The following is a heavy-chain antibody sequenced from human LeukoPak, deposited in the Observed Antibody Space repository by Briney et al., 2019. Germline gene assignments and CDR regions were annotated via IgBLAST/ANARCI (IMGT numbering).Heavy chain of an antibody. J-gene: IGHJ4*02. CDR2: INHSGST. CDR1: GFTFSSYS. V-gene: IGHV4-34*01. Sequence: PGGSLRLSCAASGFTFSSYSMNWIRQPPGKGLEWIGEINHSGSTNYSPSLKSRVTISVDTSKNQFSLKLSSVTAADTAVYYCARRLQLRSFDYWGQGTLVTVSS. CDR3: ARRLQLRSFDY. D-gene: IGHD5-24*01.